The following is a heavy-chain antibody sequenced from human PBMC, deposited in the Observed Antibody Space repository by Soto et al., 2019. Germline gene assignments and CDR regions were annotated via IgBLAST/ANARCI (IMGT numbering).Heavy chain of an antibody. V-gene: IGHV3-30*18. CDR2: ISYDGSNK. CDR3: AKDLSEATVTTRGMDV. Sequence: GGSLRLSCAASGFTFSSYVMHWVRQSPGKGLEWVAVISYDGSNKYYADSVKGRFTISRDNSKNTLYLQMNSLRAEDTAVYYCAKDLSEATVTTRGMDVWGQGTTVTVSS. J-gene: IGHJ6*02. D-gene: IGHD4-17*01. CDR1: GFTFSSYV.